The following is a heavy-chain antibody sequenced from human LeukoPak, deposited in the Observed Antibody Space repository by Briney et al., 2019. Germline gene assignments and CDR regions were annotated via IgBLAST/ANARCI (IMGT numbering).Heavy chain of an antibody. CDR1: GFTFSNYG. V-gene: IGHV3-33*01. J-gene: IGHJ4*02. CDR2: IWYDGSNK. CDR3: ARGTYHAGFDY. D-gene: IGHD1-14*01. Sequence: GGSLRLSCAASGFTFSNYGMHWVRQAPGKGLEWVAVIWYDGSNKYYADSVKGRFTISRDNSKNTLYLQMNSLRAEDTAVYYCARGTYHAGFDYWGQGTLVTVSS.